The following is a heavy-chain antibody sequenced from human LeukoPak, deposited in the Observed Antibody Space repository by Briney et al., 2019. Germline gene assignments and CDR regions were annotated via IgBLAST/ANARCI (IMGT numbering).Heavy chain of an antibody. CDR3: ATSTGNYLRA. V-gene: IGHV1-18*04. J-gene: IGHJ5*02. D-gene: IGHD1-26*01. Sequence: ASVKVSCKASGYTFTGYYMHWVRQAPGQGLEWMGWTGGYSGDKNYAQKLQDRVTMTTDTSTGTAYMELRSLKSDDTAMYYCATSTGNYLRAWGQGTLVTVSS. CDR2: TGGYSGDK. CDR1: GYTFTGYY.